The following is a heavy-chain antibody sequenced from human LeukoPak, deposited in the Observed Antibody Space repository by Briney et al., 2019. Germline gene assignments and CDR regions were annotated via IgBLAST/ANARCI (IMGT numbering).Heavy chain of an antibody. D-gene: IGHD6-19*01. CDR2: INPSGGST. CDR1: GYTFTTYY. V-gene: IGHV1-46*01. J-gene: IGHJ5*02. CDR3: ARGSKPNYSSGHLNWFDT. Sequence: ASVKVSCKASGYTFTTYYLHWVRQAPGHGLEWVGIINPSGGSTTYAQKFQGRVILSRDLSTTTLYMELTSLRSEDTAVYYCARGSKPNYSSGHLNWFDTWGQGTLVAVSS.